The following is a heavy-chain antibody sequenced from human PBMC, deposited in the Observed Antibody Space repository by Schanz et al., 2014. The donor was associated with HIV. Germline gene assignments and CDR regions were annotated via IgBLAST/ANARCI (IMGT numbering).Heavy chain of an antibody. CDR2: INHSGST. J-gene: IGHJ3*02. CDR1: GDSMDYYY. Sequence: QVQLQESGPGLVKPSETLSLTCTVSGDSMDYYYWSWIRQPAGKGLEWIGEINHSGSTNYNPSLKSRVTISVDTSKNQFSLKLSSVTAADTAVYYCARGGGGLDAFDIWGQGTMVTVSS. CDR3: ARGGGGLDAFDI. V-gene: IGHV4-59*12. D-gene: IGHD1-26*01.